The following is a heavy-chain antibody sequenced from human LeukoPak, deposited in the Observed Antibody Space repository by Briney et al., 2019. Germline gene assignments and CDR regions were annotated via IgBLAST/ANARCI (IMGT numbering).Heavy chain of an antibody. Sequence: GGSLRLSCAASGFTFSKYWMSWVRQAPGQGLEWVAYINQDGSQKYYVDSVRGRFTTSRDNARNSLYLQMDNLRAEDTAVYSCAKGGSSSWNAFDIWGQGTMVTVSS. CDR1: GFTFSKYW. CDR2: INQDGSQK. D-gene: IGHD6-13*01. V-gene: IGHV3-7*03. CDR3: AKGGSSSWNAFDI. J-gene: IGHJ3*02.